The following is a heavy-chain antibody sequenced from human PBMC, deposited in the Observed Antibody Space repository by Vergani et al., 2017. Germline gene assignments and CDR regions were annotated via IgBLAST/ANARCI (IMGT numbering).Heavy chain of an antibody. J-gene: IGHJ5*02. V-gene: IGHV5-10-1*03. D-gene: IGHD3-22*01. CDR3: ARVGWSYYDSSGYYYAPGGWFDP. Sequence: EVQLVQSGAEVKKPGASLRISCKGSGYSFTSYWISWVRQMPGNGLEWMGRIDPSDSYTNSSPSFQGHVTISADKSISTAYLQWSSLKASDTAMYYCARVGWSYYDSSGYYYAPGGWFDPWSQGTLVTV. CDR1: GYSFTSYW. CDR2: IDPSDSYT.